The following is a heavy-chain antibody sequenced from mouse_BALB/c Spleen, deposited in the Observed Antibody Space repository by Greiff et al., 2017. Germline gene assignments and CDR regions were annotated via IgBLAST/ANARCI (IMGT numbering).Heavy chain of an antibody. CDR3: AREYGNYVWFAY. CDR1: GFTFSSYG. CDR2: ISSGGSYT. V-gene: IGHV5-6*01. Sequence: EVQRVESGGDLVKPGGSLKLSCAASGFTFSSYGMSWVRQTPDKRLEWVATISSGGSYTYYPDSVKGRFTISRDNAKNTLYLQMSSLKSEDTAMYYCAREYGNYVWFAYWGQGTLVTVAA. J-gene: IGHJ3*01. D-gene: IGHD2-10*02.